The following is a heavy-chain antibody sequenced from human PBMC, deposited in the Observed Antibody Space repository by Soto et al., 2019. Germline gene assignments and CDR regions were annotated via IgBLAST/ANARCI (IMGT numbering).Heavy chain of an antibody. J-gene: IGHJ5*02. D-gene: IGHD5-18*01. Sequence: QVQLVQSGAEVKKPGASVKVSCKASGYTFTSYAMHWVRQAPGQRLEWMGWINAGNGNTKYSQKFQGRVTITRDTSASTAYMELSSLRSEETAVYYCARARTDTAMVNGWFDPWGQGTLVTVSS. V-gene: IGHV1-3*01. CDR3: ARARTDTAMVNGWFDP. CDR1: GYTFTSYA. CDR2: INAGNGNT.